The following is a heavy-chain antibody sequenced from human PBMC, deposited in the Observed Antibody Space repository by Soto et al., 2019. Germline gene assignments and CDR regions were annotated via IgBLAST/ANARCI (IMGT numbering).Heavy chain of an antibody. CDR3: ARVWANSGYYVAYDY. CDR2: ISWDGGST. J-gene: IGHJ4*02. V-gene: IGHV3-43*01. D-gene: IGHD3-22*01. Sequence: GSLRLSCAGCGFTYDDYTMHWVRQATGKGLEWVSLISWDGGSTYYADSVKGRFTISRDNAKNTLYLQMNSLRAEDTAVYYCARVWANSGYYVAYDYWGQGTPVTVSS. CDR1: GFTYDDYT.